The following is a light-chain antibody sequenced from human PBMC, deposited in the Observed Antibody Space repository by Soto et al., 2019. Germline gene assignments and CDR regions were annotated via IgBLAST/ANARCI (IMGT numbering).Light chain of an antibody. J-gene: IGKJ1*01. CDR2: KVS. CDR3: MQGSHWPRT. V-gene: IGKV2-30*01. CDR1: QSLVYSDGNTY. Sequence: DVVLTQSPLSLPVTLGQPASISCRSSQSLVYSDGNTYLTWFHQRPGQSPRRLIHKVSNRDSGVPDRFSGSGSGTDFPLEISRVEAEDVGVFYCMQGSHWPRTFGQGTRVEI.